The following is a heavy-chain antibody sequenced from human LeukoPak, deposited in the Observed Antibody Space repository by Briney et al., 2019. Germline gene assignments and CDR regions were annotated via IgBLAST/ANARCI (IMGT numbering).Heavy chain of an antibody. CDR1: GFTFSSYA. CDR2: ISASGGNT. V-gene: IGHV3-23*01. J-gene: IGHJ4*02. Sequence: GGSLRLSCAAPGFTFSSYAMIWVRQAPGKGLEWVSAISASGGNTYDADSEKGRFTIYRDNSKNTLGLQMNRLRAEDTAVYYCAKGHCSSASCYAFDSWGQGTLVTVSS. CDR3: AKGHCSSASCYAFDS. D-gene: IGHD2-2*01.